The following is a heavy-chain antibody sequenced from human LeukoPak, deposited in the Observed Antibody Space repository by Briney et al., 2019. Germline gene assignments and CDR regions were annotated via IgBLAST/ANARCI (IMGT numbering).Heavy chain of an antibody. CDR2: ISSSGNTI. CDR3: ARDKVAKWSFDY. CDR1: GFTVSSNY. D-gene: IGHD3-3*01. V-gene: IGHV3-11*04. Sequence: PGGSLRLSCAASGFTVSSNYMSWVRQAPGKGLEWVSYISSSGNTIYYADSVKGRFTISRDNAKNSLYLQMNSLRAEDTAVYYCARDKVAKWSFDYWGQGTLVTVSS. J-gene: IGHJ4*02.